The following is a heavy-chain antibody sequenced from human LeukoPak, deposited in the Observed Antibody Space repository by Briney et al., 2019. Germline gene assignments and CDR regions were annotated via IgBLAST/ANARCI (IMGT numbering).Heavy chain of an antibody. V-gene: IGHV4-34*01. D-gene: IGHD4-17*01. CDR1: GGSFSGYY. Sequence: SETLSLTCAVYGGSFSGYYWSWLRQPPGKGLEWIGEINHSGSSNYNPSLKSRVTISVDTSKNQFSLKLSSVTAADTAVYYCARGEYGDYYFQHWGQGTLVTVSS. CDR3: ARGEYGDYYFQH. CDR2: INHSGSS. J-gene: IGHJ1*01.